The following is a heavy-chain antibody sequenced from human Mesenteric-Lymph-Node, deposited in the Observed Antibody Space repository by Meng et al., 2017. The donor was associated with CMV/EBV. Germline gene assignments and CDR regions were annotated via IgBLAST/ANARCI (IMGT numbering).Heavy chain of an antibody. CDR2: VHHSGTT. CDR3: ARRGNYDSDYSEY. CDR1: GDSISNSTYY. V-gene: IGHV4-39*01. D-gene: IGHD3-22*01. J-gene: IGHJ4*02. Sequence: QLQLQESGPGLVKPSETPSLSCIFSGDSISNSTYYWTWIRQPPGKGLEWIGSVHHSGTTYYNPSLKGRLTISVDTSANLFSLRLTTVTAADTATYYCARRGNYDSDYSEYWGQGTLVTVSS.